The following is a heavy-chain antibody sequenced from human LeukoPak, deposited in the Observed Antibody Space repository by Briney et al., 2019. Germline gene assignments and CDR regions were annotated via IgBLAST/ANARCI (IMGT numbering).Heavy chain of an antibody. CDR1: GFSLRNSGIP. CDR3: ARTAVAGQGLFDP. D-gene: IGHD6-19*01. Sequence: SAPTLVNPTQTLTLTCTFSGFSLRNSGIPMSWIRQPPGKALEWLARIAWDDGKFYSTSLKTRLTISRDSSKNQVVLTMTNMDPVDTATYYCARTAVAGQGLFDPWGQGTLVTVSS. J-gene: IGHJ5*02. V-gene: IGHV2-70*04. CDR2: IAWDDGK.